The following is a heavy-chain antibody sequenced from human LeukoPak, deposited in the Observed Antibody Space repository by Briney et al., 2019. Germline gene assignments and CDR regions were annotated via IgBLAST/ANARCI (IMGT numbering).Heavy chain of an antibody. J-gene: IGHJ5*01. CDR1: GGTFSSYA. D-gene: IGHD5-12*01. Sequence: ASVKVSCKASGGTFSSYAISWVRQAPGQGLEWMGWISVYNGNTNYAQKLQGRVTMTTDIPTSTAYMELRSLGSDDTAVYYCAREEWSYSGYWYVVDSWGQGTLVTVSS. V-gene: IGHV1-18*01. CDR2: ISVYNGNT. CDR3: AREEWSYSGYWYVVDS.